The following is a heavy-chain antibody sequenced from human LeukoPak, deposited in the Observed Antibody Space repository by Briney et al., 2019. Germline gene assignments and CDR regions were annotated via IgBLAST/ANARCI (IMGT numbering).Heavy chain of an antibody. J-gene: IGHJ4*02. D-gene: IGHD2-2*01. CDR3: ARFRRLGFGSSDY. Sequence: SETLSLTCAVYGGSFSGYYWSWIRQPPGKGLEWIGEINHSGSTNYNPSLKSRVTISVDTSKNQFSLKLSSVTAADTAVYYCARFRRLGFGSSDYWGQGTLVTSPQ. V-gene: IGHV4-34*01. CDR2: INHSGST. CDR1: GGSFSGYY.